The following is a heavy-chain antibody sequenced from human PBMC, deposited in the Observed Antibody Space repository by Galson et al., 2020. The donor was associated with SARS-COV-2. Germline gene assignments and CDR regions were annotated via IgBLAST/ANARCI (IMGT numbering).Heavy chain of an antibody. V-gene: IGHV3-11*03. D-gene: IGHD6-13*01. CDR1: GLILSDYH. Sequence: KIGESLKIPCTASGLILSDYHMTWIRQAPGEGLEWGSYNSPSSDYTNYADSVKGRFTISRDNTKTSLFLHMDSLRAEDTAVYYCAGSHKNFWYNFDNWGRGALVTVSS. J-gene: IGHJ4*02. CDR3: AGSHKNFWYNFDN. CDR2: NSPSSDYT.